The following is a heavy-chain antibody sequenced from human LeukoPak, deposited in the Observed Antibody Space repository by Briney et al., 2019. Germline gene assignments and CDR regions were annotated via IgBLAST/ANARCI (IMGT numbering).Heavy chain of an antibody. CDR2: IYYSGST. V-gene: IGHV4-59*01. CDR1: GGSISSYY. CDR3: ARDGTRRPADAFDI. Sequence: SETLSLTCTVSGGSISSYYWSWIRQPPGKGLEWIGYIYYSGSTNYNPSLKSRVTISLDTSKNQFPLKLSSVTAADTAVYYCARDGTRRPADAFDIWGQGTMVTVSS. J-gene: IGHJ3*02. D-gene: IGHD2-8*01.